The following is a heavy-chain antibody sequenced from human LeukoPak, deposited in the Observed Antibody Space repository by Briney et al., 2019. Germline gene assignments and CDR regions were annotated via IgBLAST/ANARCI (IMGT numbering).Heavy chain of an antibody. CDR3: ARESACGTTNCLAPADWLDP. CDR1: GYTFTGYY. J-gene: IGHJ5*02. CDR2: ISPNSGDT. D-gene: IGHD2-2*01. Sequence: ASVKVSCKASGYTFTGYYMHWVQQAPGQGLEWMGWISPNSGDTDIAQKFQGRVTMTRDTSIATSYMEVDSLTSDDTAVYYCARESACGTTNCLAPADWLDPWGQGTLVIVSS. V-gene: IGHV1-2*02.